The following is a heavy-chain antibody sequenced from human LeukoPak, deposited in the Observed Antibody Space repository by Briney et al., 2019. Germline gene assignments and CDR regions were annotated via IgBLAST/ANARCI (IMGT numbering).Heavy chain of an antibody. CDR1: GFTFSSYE. D-gene: IGHD2-2*01. CDR2: IDSSGSNI. V-gene: IGHV3-48*03. CDR3: ARVGRDCSSTSCALYYYYYMDV. Sequence: GGSLRLSCAASGFTFSSYEMNWVRQAPGKGLEWVSYIDSSGSNIHYADSVKGRFTISRDNAKNSLYLQMNSLRAEDTAVYYCARVGRDCSSTSCALYYYYYMDVWGKGTTVTISS. J-gene: IGHJ6*03.